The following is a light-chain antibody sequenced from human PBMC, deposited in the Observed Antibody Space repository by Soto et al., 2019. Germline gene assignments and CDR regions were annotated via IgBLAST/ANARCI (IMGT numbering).Light chain of an antibody. Sequence: ETVLPPSGGTVSLTPGERARLCGRSSHSVSNNYLAWYQQKPGQAPSLLIYGASNRATGVPARFSGSGSGTDFTLTISRLEPEDFAVYYCQQHGSSPITFGQGTRRAIK. V-gene: IGKV3-20*01. CDR3: QQHGSSPIT. CDR2: GAS. J-gene: IGKJ5*01. CDR1: HSVSNNY.